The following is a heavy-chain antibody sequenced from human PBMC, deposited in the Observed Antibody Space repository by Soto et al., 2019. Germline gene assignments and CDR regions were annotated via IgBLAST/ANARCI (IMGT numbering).Heavy chain of an antibody. D-gene: IGHD3-9*01. V-gene: IGHV3-74*01. J-gene: IGHJ6*02. CDR3: ARDIRYFHWFPTYGMDV. CDR2: INSDGSST. CDR1: GFTFSSYW. Sequence: EVQLVESGGGLVQPGGSLRLSCAASGFTFSSYWMHWVRQAPGKGLVWVSRINSDGSSTSYADSVKGRFTISRDNAKNTLYLQMNGLRDEATAVYYCARDIRYFHWFPTYGMDVWGQGTTVTVSS.